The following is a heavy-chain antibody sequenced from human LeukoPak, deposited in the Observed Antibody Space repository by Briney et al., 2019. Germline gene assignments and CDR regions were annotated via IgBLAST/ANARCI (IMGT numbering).Heavy chain of an antibody. V-gene: IGHV5-51*01. CDR2: IYPGDSDT. D-gene: IGHD3-9*01. CDR1: GYSFTSYW. Sequence: GESLKISCKGSGYSFTSYWTGWVRQMPGKGLEWMGIIYPGDSDTRYSPSFQGQVTISADKSISTAYLRWSSLKASDTAMYYCASYDILTGYSIWGQGTLVTVSS. CDR3: ASYDILTGYSI. J-gene: IGHJ4*02.